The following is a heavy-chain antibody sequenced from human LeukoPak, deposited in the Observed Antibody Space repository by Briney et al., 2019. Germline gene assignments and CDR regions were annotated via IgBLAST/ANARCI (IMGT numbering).Heavy chain of an antibody. Sequence: SETLSLTCTVSGGSISSSSYYWGWLRQPPGMGLEWFGSIYYSGSTYSNPSRQSRVTISVDTSKNQFSLKLSSVTAADTAVYYCAKGPRAYYYGAGTYSKESYLDYWGQGTLVTVSS. CDR3: AKGPRAYYYGAGTYSKESYLDY. CDR2: IYYSGST. D-gene: IGHD3-10*01. J-gene: IGHJ4*02. CDR1: GGSISSSSYY. V-gene: IGHV4-39*01.